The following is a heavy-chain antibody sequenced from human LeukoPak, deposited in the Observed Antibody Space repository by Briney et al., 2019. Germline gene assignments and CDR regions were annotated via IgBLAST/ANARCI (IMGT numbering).Heavy chain of an antibody. D-gene: IGHD3-22*01. J-gene: IGHJ4*02. CDR2: IRYDGSNK. CDR3: AGVVVITPY. Sequence: GGSLRLSCVASGFTFSTNGMHWVRQAPGKGLEWVALIRYDGSNKDYADSVKGRFIVSRDNSKNTLYMQMNSLRVEDTAVYYCAGVVVITPYWGQGTLVTVSS. CDR1: GFTFSTNG. V-gene: IGHV3-33*01.